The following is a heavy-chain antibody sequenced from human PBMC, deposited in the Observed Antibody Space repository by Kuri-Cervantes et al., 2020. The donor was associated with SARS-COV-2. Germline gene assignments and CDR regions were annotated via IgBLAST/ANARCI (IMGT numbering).Heavy chain of an antibody. CDR1: GYSFATYW. J-gene: IGHJ6*03. V-gene: IGHV5-51*01. CDR2: IYPGDSDT. CDR3: ARRAYGEEVDYYYMDV. Sequence: KVSCKGSGYSFATYWIGWVRQMPGKGLEWMGIIYPGDSDTRYSPSFQGQVTISADKSINTAFLQRSSLKASDTAIYYCARRAYGEEVDYYYMDVWGKGTTVTVSS. D-gene: IGHD4-17*01.